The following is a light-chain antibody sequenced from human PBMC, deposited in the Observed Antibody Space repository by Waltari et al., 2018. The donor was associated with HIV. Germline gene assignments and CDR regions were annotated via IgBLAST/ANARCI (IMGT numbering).Light chain of an antibody. CDR2: VGTGGIVG. V-gene: IGLV9-49*01. CDR1: SGYSNYK. CDR3: GADLGSGSNFVYV. Sequence: QPVLTQPPSASASLGASVTLTCTLSSGYSNYKVDWYQQRPGKGPRFVMRVGTGGIVGSKGDGIPDRFSVLGSGLNRYLTIENIQEEDESDYHCGADLGSGSNFVYVFGTGTKVTVL. J-gene: IGLJ1*01.